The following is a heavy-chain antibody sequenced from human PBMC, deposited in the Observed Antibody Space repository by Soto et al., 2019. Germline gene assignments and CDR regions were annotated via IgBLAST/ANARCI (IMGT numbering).Heavy chain of an antibody. CDR2: IDTDGGGT. CDR1: GFTLRSHR. J-gene: IGHJ5*02. Sequence: EVQLVESGGGLVQPGGSLRVSCAASGFTLRSHRIHWVRQVPGKGLEWVSRIDTDGGGTSYADSVKGRFTISTDNAKNTVNLQMNGLRGGDTAVYYCATVFDLWGQGTLVTVSS. V-gene: IGHV3-74*01. CDR3: ATVFDL.